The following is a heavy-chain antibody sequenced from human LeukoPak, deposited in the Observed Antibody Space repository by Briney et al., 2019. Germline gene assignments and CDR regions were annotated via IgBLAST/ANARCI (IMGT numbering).Heavy chain of an antibody. Sequence: GGSLRLSCAASGFTFSDHNMDWVRQAPGKGLEWVGRSRNKANSYTTEYGASVKGRFTISRDGSKNSLYLQMNSLRTDDTAVYYCARSSGYYSSDYWGQGTLVTVSA. CDR3: ARSSGYYSSDY. V-gene: IGHV3-72*01. J-gene: IGHJ4*02. CDR1: GFTFSDHN. CDR2: SRNKANSYTT. D-gene: IGHD3-22*01.